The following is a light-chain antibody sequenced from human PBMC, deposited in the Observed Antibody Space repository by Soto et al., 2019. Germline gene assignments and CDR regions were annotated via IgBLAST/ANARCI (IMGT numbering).Light chain of an antibody. Sequence: QSALAHPPSASGSPGQSVTISCTGTSSDVGGYKYVSWYQQHPGKVPKLMIYEVSKRPSGVPDRFSGSKSGNTASLTVSGLQAEDEADYYCSSYAGSNIDYVFGTGTKVTVL. CDR3: SSYAGSNIDYV. CDR2: EVS. V-gene: IGLV2-8*01. CDR1: SSDVGGYKY. J-gene: IGLJ1*01.